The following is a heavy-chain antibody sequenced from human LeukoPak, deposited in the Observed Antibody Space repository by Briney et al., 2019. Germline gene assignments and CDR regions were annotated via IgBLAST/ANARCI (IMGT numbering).Heavy chain of an antibody. V-gene: IGHV1-2*02. D-gene: IGHD1-26*01. J-gene: IGHJ4*02. Sequence: ASVKVSCKASGYTFTGYYMHWVRQAPGQGLEWMGWINPNSGGTNYAQKFQGRVTMTRDTSISTAYMELSRLRSDDTAVYYCARDGGLDGIVEAQGNWGQGTLVTVSS. CDR3: ARDGGLDGIVEAQGN. CDR2: INPNSGGT. CDR1: GYTFTGYY.